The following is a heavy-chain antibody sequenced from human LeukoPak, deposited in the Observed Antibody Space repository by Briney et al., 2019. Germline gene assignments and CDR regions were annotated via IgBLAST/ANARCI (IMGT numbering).Heavy chain of an antibody. V-gene: IGHV3-21*01. CDR3: ATVVAAAGFNWFDP. CDR2: ISSTSSYI. D-gene: IGHD6-13*01. Sequence: GESLRLSCAASGFTFSSYTMNWVRQAPGKGLEWVSSISSTSSYIDYADSVKGRFTISRDNAKNSLYLQMNSLRAEDTAVYYCATVVAAAGFNWFDPWGQGTLVTVSS. CDR1: GFTFSSYT. J-gene: IGHJ5*02.